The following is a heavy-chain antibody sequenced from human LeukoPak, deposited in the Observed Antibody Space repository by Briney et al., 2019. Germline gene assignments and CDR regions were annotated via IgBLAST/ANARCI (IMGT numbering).Heavy chain of an antibody. J-gene: IGHJ6*02. CDR1: GFTVSSNY. CDR3: ATCFTCGIRGYYYYYGMDV. V-gene: IGHV3-53*01. CDR2: IYSGGST. Sequence: SGGSLRLSCAASGFTVSSNYMSWVRQAPGKGLEWVSVIYSGGSTYYADSVKGRFTISRDNSKNTLYLQMNSLRAEDTAVYYCATCFTCGIRGYYYYYGMDVWGQGTTVTVSS. D-gene: IGHD2-15*01.